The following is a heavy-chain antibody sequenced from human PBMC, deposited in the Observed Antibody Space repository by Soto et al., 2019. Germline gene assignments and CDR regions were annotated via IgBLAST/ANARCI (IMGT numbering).Heavy chain of an antibody. CDR3: AKSWNLDFSATWYAPDY. CDR2: VSSDGGRR. Sequence: AGGSLRLSCEASGFIFQNFGMHWVRQAPGKGLEWLGVVSSDGGRRYYADSVRGRLNISRDNPKNTLHPQLDRLSADDTAVYYCAKSWNLDFSATWYAPDYWGQGTLVTVSS. CDR1: GFIFQNFG. V-gene: IGHV3-30*18. J-gene: IGHJ4*02. D-gene: IGHD6-13*01.